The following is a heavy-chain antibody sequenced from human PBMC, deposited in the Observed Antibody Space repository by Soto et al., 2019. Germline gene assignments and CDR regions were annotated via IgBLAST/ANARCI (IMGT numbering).Heavy chain of an antibody. J-gene: IGHJ4*02. Sequence: SETLSLTCAVYGGSFSGYYWSWIRQPPGKGLEWIGEINHSGSTNYNPSLKSRVTISVDTSKNQFSLKLSSVTAADTAVYYCARENVDTAMVTDYWGQGTLVTVSS. V-gene: IGHV4-34*01. CDR2: INHSGST. CDR3: ARENVDTAMVTDY. CDR1: GGSFSGYY. D-gene: IGHD5-18*01.